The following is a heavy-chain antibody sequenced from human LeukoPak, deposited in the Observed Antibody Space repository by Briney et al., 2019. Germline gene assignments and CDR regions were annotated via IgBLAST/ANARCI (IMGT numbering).Heavy chain of an antibody. Sequence: ASVKVSCKASGYTFTDYTMHWLRQAPGQRLDWMGWINGGSGNTKYSPEFQGRVTITRDTSASTAYMELSSPRSEDTAVYYCANPRYDSSGYYYVDWGQGTLVTVSS. D-gene: IGHD3-22*01. CDR3: ANPRYDSSGYYYVD. J-gene: IGHJ4*02. CDR2: INGGSGNT. V-gene: IGHV1-3*01. CDR1: GYTFTDYT.